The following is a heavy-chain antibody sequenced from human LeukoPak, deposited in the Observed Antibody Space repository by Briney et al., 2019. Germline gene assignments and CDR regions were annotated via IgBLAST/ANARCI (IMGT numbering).Heavy chain of an antibody. D-gene: IGHD3-10*01. V-gene: IGHV4-4*02. CDR2: IYHSGST. J-gene: IGHJ5*02. Sequence: PSGTLSLTCAVSGGSISSSNWWSWVRQPPGKGLEWIGEIYHSGSTNYNPSLKSRVTISVDKSKNQFSLKLSSVTAADTAVYYCARDGYYGSGSYCWFDPWGQGTLVTVSS. CDR1: GGSISSSNW. CDR3: ARDGYYGSGSYCWFDP.